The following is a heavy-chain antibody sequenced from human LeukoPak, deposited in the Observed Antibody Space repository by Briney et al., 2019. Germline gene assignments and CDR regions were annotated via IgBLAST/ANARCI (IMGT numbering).Heavy chain of an antibody. D-gene: IGHD6-6*01. J-gene: IGHJ4*02. V-gene: IGHV4-34*01. CDR1: GGSISGYY. CDR2: INHSGST. CDR3: ARARMWYSSSPPDY. Sequence: PSETLSLTCTVSGGSISGYYWSWIRQPPGKGLEWIGEINHSGSTNYNPSLKSRVTISVDTSKNQFSLKLSSVTAADTAVYYCARARMWYSSSPPDYWGQGTLVTVSS.